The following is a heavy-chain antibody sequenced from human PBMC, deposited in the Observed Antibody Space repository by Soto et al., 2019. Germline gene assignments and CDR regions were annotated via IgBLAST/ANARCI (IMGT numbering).Heavy chain of an antibody. V-gene: IGHV1-69*06. CDR3: ARGVATRDWFDP. Sequence: QVQLVQSGAEVKKPGSSMKVSCKASGGTFSSYAISWVRQAPGQGLEWMGVIIPIFGTANYAQKFQGRVTITADKSPLTAYMGLRSLRSEDTAVYYCARGVATRDWFDPWGQGTLVTVSS. J-gene: IGHJ5*02. CDR2: IIPIFGTA. CDR1: GGTFSSYA. D-gene: IGHD5-12*01.